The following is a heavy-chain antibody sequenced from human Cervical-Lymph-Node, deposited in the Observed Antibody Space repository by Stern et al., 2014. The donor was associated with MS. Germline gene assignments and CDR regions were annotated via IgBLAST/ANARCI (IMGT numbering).Heavy chain of an antibody. Sequence: QLVESGGGLVQPGRSLRLSCAASGFTFDDYAMHWVRQAPGKGLEWVSGISWNSGSIGYADSVKGRFTISRDNAKNSLYLQMNSLYCAKGSYGWRNYFDYWGQGTLVTVSS. CDR3: NYFDY. D-gene: IGHD5-18*01. J-gene: IGHJ4*02. CDR2: ISWNSGSI. CDR1: GFTFDDYA. V-gene: IGHV3-9*01.